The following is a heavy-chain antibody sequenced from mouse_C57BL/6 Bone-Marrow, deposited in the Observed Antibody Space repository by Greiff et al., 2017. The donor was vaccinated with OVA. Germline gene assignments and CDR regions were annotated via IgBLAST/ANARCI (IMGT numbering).Heavy chain of an antibody. Sequence: EVKLVESGAELVRPGASVKLSCTASGFNIKDDYMHWVKQRPEQGLEWIGWIDPENGDTEYASKFQGKATITADTSSNTAYLQLSSLTSEDTAVYYCTTPYYYGSRGYFDVWGTGTTVTVSS. CDR1: GFNIKDDY. CDR2: IDPENGDT. CDR3: TTPYYYGSRGYFDV. V-gene: IGHV14-4*01. J-gene: IGHJ1*03. D-gene: IGHD1-1*01.